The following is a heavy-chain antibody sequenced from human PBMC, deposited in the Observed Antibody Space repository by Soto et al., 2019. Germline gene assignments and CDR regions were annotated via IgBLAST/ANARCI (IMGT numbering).Heavy chain of an antibody. V-gene: IGHV3-43*01. J-gene: IGHJ4*02. CDR3: AKAQYSSSWYILDY. CDR2: ISWGGGST. D-gene: IGHD6-13*01. CDR1: GFTFDDYT. Sequence: EVQLVESGGVVVQPGGSLRLSCAASGFTFDDYTMHWVRQAPGKGLEWVSLISWGGGSTYYADSVKGRFTITRDNSKNSLYLQMNSLSTEDTALYYCAKAQYSSSWYILDYWGQGTLGTVCS.